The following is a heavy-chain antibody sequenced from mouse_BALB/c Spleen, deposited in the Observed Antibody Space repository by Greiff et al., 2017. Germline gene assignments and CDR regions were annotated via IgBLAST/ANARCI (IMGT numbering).Heavy chain of an antibody. J-gene: IGHJ4*01. CDR1: GYTFTDYN. V-gene: IGHV1-18*01. D-gene: IGHD2-14*01. CDR2: INPNNGGT. CDR3: ARLDRYDDYYAMDY. Sequence: VQLQQSGPELVKPGASVKIPCKASGYTFTDYNMDWVKQSHGKSLEWIGDINPNNGGTIYNQKFKGKATLTVDKSSSTAYMELRSLTSEDTAVYYCARLDRYDDYYAMDYWGQGTSVTVAS.